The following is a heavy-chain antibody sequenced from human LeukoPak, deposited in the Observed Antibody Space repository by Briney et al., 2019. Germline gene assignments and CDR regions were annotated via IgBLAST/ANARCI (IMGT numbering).Heavy chain of an antibody. J-gene: IGHJ3*02. CDR2: ISGSGGSI. CDR1: GFTFSNYA. CDR3: ARETGFAFDI. V-gene: IGHV3-23*01. Sequence: GGSLRLSCAASGFTFSNYAMSWVRQAPGKGLEWVSGISGSGGSIYYADSVKGRFTISRDNAKNALYLQMNSLRAEDTAVYYCARETGFAFDIWGQGTMVTVSS.